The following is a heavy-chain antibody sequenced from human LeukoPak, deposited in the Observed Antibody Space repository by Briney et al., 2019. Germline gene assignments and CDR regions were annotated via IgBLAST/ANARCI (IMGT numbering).Heavy chain of an antibody. CDR3: ARYGDYLYYYGMDD. CDR1: GGSISSSSYY. Sequence: SETLSLTCTVSGGSISSSSYYWGWIRQPPGKGLEWIGSIYYSGSTYYNPSLKSRVTISVDTSKNQFSLKLSSVTAADTAVYYCARYGDYLYYYGMDDWGQGTTVTVSS. J-gene: IGHJ6*02. CDR2: IYYSGST. V-gene: IGHV4-39*01. D-gene: IGHD4-17*01.